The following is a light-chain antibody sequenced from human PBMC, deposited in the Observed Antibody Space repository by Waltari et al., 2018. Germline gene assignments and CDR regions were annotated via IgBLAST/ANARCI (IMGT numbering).Light chain of an antibody. J-gene: IGKJ3*01. Sequence: DIQITQSPSSLSASVADSVTITCRASLAISNYLAWYQQKPGKVPKLLIYHASTLQSGVPSRFSGSGSGTDFTLTINGLQPEDVATYYCQKYNSAPFTFGPGTKVEIK. V-gene: IGKV1-27*01. CDR2: HAS. CDR3: QKYNSAPFT. CDR1: LAISNY.